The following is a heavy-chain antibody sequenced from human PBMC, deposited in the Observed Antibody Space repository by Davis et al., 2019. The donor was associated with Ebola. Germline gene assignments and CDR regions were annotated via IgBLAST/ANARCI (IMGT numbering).Heavy chain of an antibody. D-gene: IGHD3-10*01. J-gene: IGHJ5*02. CDR1: GGSFSGYY. CDR3: ARGGFLWFGELSANWFDP. Sequence: SETLSLTCAVYGGSFSGYYWSWIRQPPGKGLEWIGEINHSGSTYYNPSLKSRVTISVDTSKNQFSLKLSSVTAADTAVYYCARGGFLWFGELSANWFDPWGQGTLVTVSS. V-gene: IGHV4-34*01. CDR2: INHSGST.